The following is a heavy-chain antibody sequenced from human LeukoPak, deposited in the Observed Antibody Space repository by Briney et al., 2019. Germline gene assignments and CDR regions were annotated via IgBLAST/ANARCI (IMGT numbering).Heavy chain of an antibody. Sequence: SETLSLTCTVSGYSISSGYYWGWIRQPPGKGLEWIGSIYHSGSTYYNPSLKSRVTISVDTSKNQFSLKLNSVTAADTAVYYCARGKEVITMLRGLKPGYYFDYWGQGTLVTVSS. CDR2: IYHSGST. J-gene: IGHJ4*02. CDR3: ARGKEVITMLRGLKPGYYFDY. D-gene: IGHD3-10*01. CDR1: GYSISSGYY. V-gene: IGHV4-38-2*02.